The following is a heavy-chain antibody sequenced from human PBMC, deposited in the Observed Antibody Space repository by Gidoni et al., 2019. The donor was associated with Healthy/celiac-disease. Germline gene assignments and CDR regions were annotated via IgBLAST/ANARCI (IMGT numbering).Heavy chain of an antibody. J-gene: IGHJ4*02. D-gene: IGHD2-2*01. Sequence: EVQLVESGGGLVQPGGSLSLSCAASGFTSSSYWMSWVRQAPGKGLEWVANIKQEGSERYYVDSVKGRFTISRDSANSALYLQMNSLRAEDTAGYYCAREGIIVGVPAAPLDYWGQGTLVTVSS. CDR3: AREGIIVGVPAAPLDY. V-gene: IGHV3-7*01. CDR2: IKQEGSER. CDR1: GFTSSSYW.